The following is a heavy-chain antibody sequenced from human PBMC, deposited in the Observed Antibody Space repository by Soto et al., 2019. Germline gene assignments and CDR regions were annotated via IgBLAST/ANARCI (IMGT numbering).Heavy chain of an antibody. D-gene: IGHD5-12*01. V-gene: IGHV4-59*01. CDR1: GGSISSYY. CDR3: ARDDSGYGDYFDY. J-gene: IGHJ4*02. CDR2: IYYSGST. Sequence: SETLSLTCTVSGGSISSYYWSWIRQPPGKGLEWIGYIYYSGSTNYNPSLKSRVTISVDTSKNQFSLKLSSVTAADTAVYYCARDDSGYGDYFDYWGQGTLVTVSS.